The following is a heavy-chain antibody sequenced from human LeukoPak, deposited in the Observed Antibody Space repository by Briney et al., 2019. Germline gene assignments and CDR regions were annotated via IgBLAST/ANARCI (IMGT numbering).Heavy chain of an antibody. J-gene: IGHJ4*02. V-gene: IGHV3-53*01. Sequence: PGGSLPVSCAASGFTVSSNYMSWVRQAPGKGLEWVSIIYSGDSTYYADSVKGRFTISRDTSKNTLYLQMNSLRAEDTAVYYCARDLMATGRRSAFDYWGQGPLVIV. D-gene: IGHD5-24*01. CDR2: IYSGDST. CDR3: ARDLMATGRRSAFDY. CDR1: GFTVSSNY.